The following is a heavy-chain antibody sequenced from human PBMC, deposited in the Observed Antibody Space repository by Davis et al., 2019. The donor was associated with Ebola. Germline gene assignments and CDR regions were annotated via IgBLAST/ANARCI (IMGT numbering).Heavy chain of an antibody. V-gene: IGHV4-39*01. CDR1: GGSISSGGYY. J-gene: IGHJ4*02. Sequence: SETLSLTCTVSGGSISSGGYYWSWIRQPPGKGLEWIGAIYYSGSTYYNPSLKSRVTISVDTSKNQFSLKVSSVTAADTAVYYCARGALIAAAGTGKDFDYWGQGTLVTVSS. D-gene: IGHD6-13*01. CDR3: ARGALIAAAGTGKDFDY. CDR2: IYYSGST.